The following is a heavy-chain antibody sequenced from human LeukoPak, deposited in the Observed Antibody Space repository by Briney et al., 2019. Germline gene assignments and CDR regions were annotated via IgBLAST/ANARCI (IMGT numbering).Heavy chain of an antibody. V-gene: IGHV4-34*01. J-gene: IGHJ5*02. CDR2: INHSGGT. CDR1: GGSFSGYY. CDR3: ASGSWLFDP. D-gene: IGHD5-24*01. Sequence: SETLSLTCAVYGGSFSGYYWSWIRQPPGKGLEWIGEINHSGGTNYNPSLKSRVTISVDTSKNQFSLKLSSVTAADTAVYYCASGSWLFDPWGQGTLVTVSS.